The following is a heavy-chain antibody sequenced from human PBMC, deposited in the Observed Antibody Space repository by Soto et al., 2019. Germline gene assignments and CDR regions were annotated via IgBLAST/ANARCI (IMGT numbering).Heavy chain of an antibody. CDR1: GFTFSSYA. CDR3: VFGSWNQYFFDH. CDR2: ISGSGGST. D-gene: IGHD6-13*01. V-gene: IGHV3-23*01. Sequence: GGSLRLSCAASGFTFSSYAMSWVRQAPGKGLEWVSAISGSGGSTYYADSVKGRFTISRDNSKNTLYLQMNSLRAEDTAVYYCVFGSWNQYFFDHWGQEIVVTVSS. J-gene: IGHJ4*02.